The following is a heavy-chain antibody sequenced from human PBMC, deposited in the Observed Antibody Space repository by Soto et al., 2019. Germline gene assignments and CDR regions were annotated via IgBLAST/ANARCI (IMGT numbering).Heavy chain of an antibody. CDR2: IYSGGST. D-gene: IGHD6-19*01. J-gene: IGHJ3*02. Sequence: GGSLRLSCAASGFTVSSNYMSWVRQAPGKGLEWVSVIYSGGSTYYADSVKGRFTISRHNSKNTLYLQMNSLRAEDTVVYYCARQGGSGWYAGAFDIWGQGTMVTVSS. V-gene: IGHV3-53*04. CDR1: GFTVSSNY. CDR3: ARQGGSGWYAGAFDI.